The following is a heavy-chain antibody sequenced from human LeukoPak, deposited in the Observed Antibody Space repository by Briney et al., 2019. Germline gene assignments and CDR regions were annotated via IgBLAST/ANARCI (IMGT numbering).Heavy chain of an antibody. CDR1: GFTFSSYW. V-gene: IGHV3-7*01. Sequence: GGSLRLSCAASGFTFSSYWMSWVRQASGKGLEWVANIKQDGSEKYYVDSVKGRFTISRDNAKNSLYLQMNSLRAEDTAVYYCASTWIAAHYFDYWGQGTLVTVSS. D-gene: IGHD5-12*01. CDR3: ASTWIAAHYFDY. J-gene: IGHJ4*02. CDR2: IKQDGSEK.